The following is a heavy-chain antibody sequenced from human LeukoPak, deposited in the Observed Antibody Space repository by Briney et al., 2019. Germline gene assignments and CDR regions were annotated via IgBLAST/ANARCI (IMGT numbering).Heavy chain of an antibody. CDR3: ARAAYSSTWYSRYFDL. D-gene: IGHD6-13*01. V-gene: IGHV3-13*01. Sequence: GGSLRLSCAASGFTFRSYDMHWVRQATGKCLEWVSGIGTAGEIYYPGSVKGRFTISRENAKNSLYLQMNSLRAGDTAVYYCARAAYSSTWYSRYFDLWGRGTLVTVSS. J-gene: IGHJ2*01. CDR2: IGTAGEI. CDR1: GFTFRSYD.